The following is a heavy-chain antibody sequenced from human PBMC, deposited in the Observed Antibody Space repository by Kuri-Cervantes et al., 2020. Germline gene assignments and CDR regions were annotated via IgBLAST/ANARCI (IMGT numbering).Heavy chain of an antibody. J-gene: IGHJ6*03. CDR1: GFASSDHG. Sequence: GGSLRLSCAASGFASSDHGFHWIRQTQGRGLEWVAFIGHDDGIQYQADAVRGRFTISRDTSKNTLYLQMNSLRVEDAAIYYCARERSHNYYHMDVWGKGTTVTVSS. CDR2: IGHDDGIQ. D-gene: IGHD1-1*01. V-gene: IGHV3-30*02. CDR3: ARERSHNYYHMDV.